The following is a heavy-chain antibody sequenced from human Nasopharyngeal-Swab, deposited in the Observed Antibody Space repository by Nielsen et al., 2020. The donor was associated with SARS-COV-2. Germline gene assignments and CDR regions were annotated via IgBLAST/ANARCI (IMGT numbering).Heavy chain of an antibody. V-gene: IGHV4-34*01. D-gene: IGHD6-19*01. Sequence: SETLSLTCAVYGGSFSGYYWSWIRQLPGKGLEWIGEINHSGSTNYNPSLKSRVTISVDTSKNQFSLKLSSVTAADTAVYYCARAGSGPLYAFDIWGQGTMVTVSS. CDR2: INHSGST. J-gene: IGHJ3*02. CDR1: GGSFSGYY. CDR3: ARAGSGPLYAFDI.